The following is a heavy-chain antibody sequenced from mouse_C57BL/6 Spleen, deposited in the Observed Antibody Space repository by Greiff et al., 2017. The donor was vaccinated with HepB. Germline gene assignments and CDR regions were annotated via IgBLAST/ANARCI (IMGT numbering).Heavy chain of an antibody. CDR3: ARLGTTVVENYAMDD. V-gene: IGHV5-17*01. CDR1: GFTFSDYG. CDR2: ISSGSSTI. D-gene: IGHD1-1*01. J-gene: IGHJ4*01. Sequence: VQLKESGGGLVKPGGSLKLSCAASGFTFSDYGMHWVRQAPEKGLEWVAYISSGSSTIYYADTVKGRFTISRDNAKNTLFLQMTSLRSEDTAMYYCARLGTTVVENYAMDDWGQGTSVTVSS.